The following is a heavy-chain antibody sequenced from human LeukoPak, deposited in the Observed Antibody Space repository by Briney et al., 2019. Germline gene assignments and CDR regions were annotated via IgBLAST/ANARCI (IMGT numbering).Heavy chain of an antibody. CDR2: ISGSGGST. Sequence: PGGSLRLSCAASGFIFSSYAMSWVRQAPGKGLEWVSAISGSGGSTYYADSVKGRFTISRDNSKNTLYLQMNSLRAEDTAVYYCAKDPYDFWSGYYRFDYWGQGTLVTVSS. V-gene: IGHV3-23*01. CDR3: AKDPYDFWSGYYRFDY. CDR1: GFIFSSYA. J-gene: IGHJ4*02. D-gene: IGHD3-3*01.